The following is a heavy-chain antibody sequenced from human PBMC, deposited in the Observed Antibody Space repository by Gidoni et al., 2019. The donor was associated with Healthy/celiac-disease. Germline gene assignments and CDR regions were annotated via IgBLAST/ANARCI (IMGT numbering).Heavy chain of an antibody. D-gene: IGHD3-10*01. V-gene: IGHV1-2*02. Sequence: QVQLVQSGSEVKKPGASVKVSCKASGYTFSGYYVHWVLQAPGQGLEWMGWINPTSGDTHYAQKFQGRITMIRDTSISTAYMELSRLRSDDTAVYYCASDVGSVNYYMVYWGQGTLVTVSS. CDR1: GYTFSGYY. J-gene: IGHJ4*02. CDR3: ASDVGSVNYYMVY. CDR2: INPTSGDT.